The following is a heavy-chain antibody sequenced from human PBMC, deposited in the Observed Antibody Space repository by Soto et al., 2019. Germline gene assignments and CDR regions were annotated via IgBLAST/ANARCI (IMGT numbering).Heavy chain of an antibody. V-gene: IGHV6-1*01. J-gene: IGHJ6*02. CDR2: TYYRSKWYD. CDR1: GDSVSSNSAA. CDR3: AREPQSGNYFHYYGLDV. Sequence: SQTLSLTCAISGDSVSSNSAAWSWIRQSPSRGLEWLGRTYYRSKWYDDFAVSVKIRITINPDTSKNQFSLQLSSVTPEDTAVYYCAREPQSGNYFHYYGLDVWGQGTTVTVSS. D-gene: IGHD1-26*01.